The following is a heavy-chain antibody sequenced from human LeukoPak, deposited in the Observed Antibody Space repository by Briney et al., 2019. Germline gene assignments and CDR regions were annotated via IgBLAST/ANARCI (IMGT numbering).Heavy chain of an antibody. CDR3: ARELYYYGSGSYYYYYYGMDV. CDR2: ISYVGSNK. Sequence: GGSLRLSCAASGFTFSSYAMHWVRQAPGKGLEWVAVISYVGSNKYYADSVKGRFTISGDNSKNTLYLQMNSLRAEDTAVYYCARELYYYGSGSYYYYYYGMDVWGQGTTVTASS. V-gene: IGHV3-30-3*01. J-gene: IGHJ6*02. CDR1: GFTFSSYA. D-gene: IGHD3-10*01.